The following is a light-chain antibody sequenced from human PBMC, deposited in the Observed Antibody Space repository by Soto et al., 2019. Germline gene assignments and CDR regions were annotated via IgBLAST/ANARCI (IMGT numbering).Light chain of an antibody. CDR1: SSDVGGYNY. J-gene: IGLJ2*01. Sequence: QSALTQPPSASGSPGQSVTISCTGTSSDVGGYNYVSWYQQHAGKAPKLMIYEVAKRPSGVPDRFSGSKSANTASLTVSGLQAEDEAEYYCGSYAGSKIVFGGGTKVTVL. CDR3: GSYAGSKIV. CDR2: EVA. V-gene: IGLV2-8*01.